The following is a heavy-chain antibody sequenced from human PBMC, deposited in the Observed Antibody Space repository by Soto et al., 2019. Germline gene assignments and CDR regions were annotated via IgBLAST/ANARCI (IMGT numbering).Heavy chain of an antibody. J-gene: IGHJ4*02. CDR3: AKASIAVAGSGDFDY. CDR2: LGGSGGST. D-gene: IGHD6-19*01. V-gene: IGHV3-23*01. CDR1: GFIFSSYA. Sequence: EVQLLESGGGLVQPGGSLRLSCAASGFIFSSYAMSWVRQAPGKGLEWVSGLGGSGGSTYYADSVKGRFTISRDNSMDTMYLQMNSLRAEDTAVYYCAKASIAVAGSGDFDYWGQGTLVTVSS.